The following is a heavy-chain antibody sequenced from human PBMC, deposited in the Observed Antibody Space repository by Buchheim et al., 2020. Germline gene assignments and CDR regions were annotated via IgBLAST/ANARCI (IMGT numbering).Heavy chain of an antibody. V-gene: IGHV2-70*01. Sequence: QVTLGESGPALVHPTQTLTLTCTVSGLPLSTSGMCVGWIRQPPGKALEWLALIDWDDNKYSSTSLKTRLTISKDTSRNQVVLTIPSMHPLDTATYICTRGTTPHLDAIAYSYEGFDYWGQGTL. CDR3: TRGTTPHLDAIAYSYEGFDY. CDR2: IDWDDNK. CDR1: GLPLSTSGMC. D-gene: IGHD3-22*01. J-gene: IGHJ4*03.